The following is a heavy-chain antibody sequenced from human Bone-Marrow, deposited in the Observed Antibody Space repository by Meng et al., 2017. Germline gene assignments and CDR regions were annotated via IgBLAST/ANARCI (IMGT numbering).Heavy chain of an antibody. J-gene: IGHJ4*02. CDR2: INHSGST. D-gene: IGHD1-26*01. V-gene: IGHV4-34*01. Sequence: GSLRLSCVVSGGSFSDYYWSWIRQPPGKGLEWIGEINHSGSTNYNPSLESRATISVDTSQNNLSLKLSSVTAADSAVYYCARGYSVGATSVYYFDYWGQGTLVTVSS. CDR3: ARGYSVGATSVYYFDY. CDR1: GGSFSDYY.